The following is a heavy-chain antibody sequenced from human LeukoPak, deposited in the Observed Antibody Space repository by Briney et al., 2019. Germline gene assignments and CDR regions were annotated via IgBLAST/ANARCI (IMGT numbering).Heavy chain of an antibody. CDR1: GFTFSSYG. V-gene: IGHV3-33*01. CDR3: ARKVDYSSSSHAFDI. Sequence: GGSLRLSCAASGFTFSSYGMHWVRQVPGKGLEWVAVIWYDGSNKYYADSVKGRFTISRDNSKNTVYLQMNSLRAEDTAVYYCARKVDYSSSSHAFDIWGQGTMVTVSS. J-gene: IGHJ3*02. D-gene: IGHD6-6*01. CDR2: IWYDGSNK.